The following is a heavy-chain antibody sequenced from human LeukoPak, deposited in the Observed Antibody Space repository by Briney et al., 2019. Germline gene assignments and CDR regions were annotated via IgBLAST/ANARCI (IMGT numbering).Heavy chain of an antibody. J-gene: IGHJ6*02. CDR3: AKLRELVTYYYYYGLDV. V-gene: IGHV3-30*18. CDR2: ISYDGVNK. Sequence: GKSLRLSCAASGFTFSNYGMQWVRQAPGKGLEWVALISYDGVNKYYADSVKGQFTTSRDNSKNTLYLRMNSLRVEDTALYYCAKLRELVTYYYYYGLDVWGQGTTVTVSS. D-gene: IGHD1-1*01. CDR1: GFTFSNYG.